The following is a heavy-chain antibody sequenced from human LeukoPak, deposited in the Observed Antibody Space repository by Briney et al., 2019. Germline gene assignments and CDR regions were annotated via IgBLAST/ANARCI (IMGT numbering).Heavy chain of an antibody. CDR3: ARVLIPATDNYFDY. CDR1: GGYISSGGYY. D-gene: IGHD2-2*01. Sequence: SETLSLTCTVSGGYISSGGYYWSWIRQHPGKGLEWIGYIYYSGSTYYNPSLKSRVTISVDTSKNQFSLKLSSVTAADTAVYYCARVLIPATDNYFDYWGQGTLVTVSS. V-gene: IGHV4-31*03. J-gene: IGHJ4*02. CDR2: IYYSGST.